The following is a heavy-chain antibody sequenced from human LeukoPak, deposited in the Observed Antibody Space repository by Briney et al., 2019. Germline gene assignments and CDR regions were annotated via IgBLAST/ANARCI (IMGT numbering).Heavy chain of an antibody. J-gene: IGHJ4*02. CDR2: IRSKAYGGTT. CDR3: TSSRRDGYNYLIDY. Sequence: GGSLRLSCTASGFTFGDYAMSWFRQAPGKGLEWVGCIRSKAYGGTTEYAASVKGRFTISRDDSKSIAYLQMNSLKTEDTAVFYCTSSRRDGYNYLIDYWGQGTLVTVSS. V-gene: IGHV3-49*03. D-gene: IGHD5-24*01. CDR1: GFTFGDYA.